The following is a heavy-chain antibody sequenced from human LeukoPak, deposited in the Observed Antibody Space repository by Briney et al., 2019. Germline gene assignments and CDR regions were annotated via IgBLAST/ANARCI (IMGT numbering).Heavy chain of an antibody. Sequence: GGSLRLSCAASGFTVSSNYMSWVRQAPGKGLEWVSVIYSGGSTYYADSVKGRFTISRDNAKNSLYLQMNSLRAEDTALYYCAKDRLSGATFIGDFDYWGQGTLVTVSS. V-gene: IGHV3-53*05. J-gene: IGHJ4*02. CDR1: GFTVSSNY. CDR2: IYSGGST. D-gene: IGHD3-16*02. CDR3: AKDRLSGATFIGDFDY.